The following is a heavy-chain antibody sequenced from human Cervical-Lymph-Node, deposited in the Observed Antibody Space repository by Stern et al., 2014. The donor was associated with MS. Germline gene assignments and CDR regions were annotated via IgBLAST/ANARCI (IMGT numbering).Heavy chain of an antibody. Sequence: EVPLVESGGGLVKPAGSLRLSCAASGFTFSSYSMNWVRQAQGKGLEWVSYIRSSSSYIYYADPGTGRFLTSRDNTKHSLSLPMNSLRAEDTAVYYCARVLASSTFWGQGPLVTVSS. V-gene: IGHV3-21*05. CDR2: IRSSSSYI. CDR3: ARVLASSTF. CDR1: GFTFSSYS. J-gene: IGHJ4*02. D-gene: IGHD2-2*01.